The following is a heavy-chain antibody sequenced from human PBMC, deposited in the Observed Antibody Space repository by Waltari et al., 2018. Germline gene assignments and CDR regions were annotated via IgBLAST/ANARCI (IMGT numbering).Heavy chain of an antibody. J-gene: IGHJ4*02. CDR3: ARGNRGSYPPGPFDY. V-gene: IGHV4-34*01. CDR2: INHSGRA. Sequence: QVQLQQWGAGLLKPSETLSLTCAVYGGSFSGYYWSWIRQPPGKGLEWIGEINHSGRANDNPTLKSRVTISVDTSKNQCSRKLSSVTAADTAVYDWARGNRGSYPPGPFDYWGQGTLVTVSS. D-gene: IGHD3-16*02. CDR1: GGSFSGYY.